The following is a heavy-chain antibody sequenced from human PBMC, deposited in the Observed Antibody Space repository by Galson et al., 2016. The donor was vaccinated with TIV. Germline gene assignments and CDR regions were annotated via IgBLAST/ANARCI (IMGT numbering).Heavy chain of an antibody. Sequence: SLRLSCAASGFTFDDHGMSWVRQGPGKGLEWVSSINWYGGATSYADSVKGRFTISRDNAKIFLYLQMNSLRAEDTAFYYCVREVACGGACYDFVYSGQGNLVTVSS. CDR1: GFTFDDHG. D-gene: IGHD2-21*02. V-gene: IGHV3-20*04. J-gene: IGHJ4*02. CDR3: VREVACGGACYDFVY. CDR2: INWYGGAT.